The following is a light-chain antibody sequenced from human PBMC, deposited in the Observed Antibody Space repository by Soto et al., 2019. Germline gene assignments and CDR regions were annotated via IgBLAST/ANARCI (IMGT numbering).Light chain of an antibody. CDR3: GTWDSRLSIVV. CDR2: DNN. CDR1: SSNIGDNY. Sequence: QSVLTQSPSVSAAPGQKVSISCSGTSSNIGDNYVSWYQHLPGTAPRLLIYDNNKRPSGIPGRFSGSKSGTSATLGITGLQTGDEADYYCGTWDSRLSIVVFGGGTQLTVL. J-gene: IGLJ2*01. V-gene: IGLV1-51*01.